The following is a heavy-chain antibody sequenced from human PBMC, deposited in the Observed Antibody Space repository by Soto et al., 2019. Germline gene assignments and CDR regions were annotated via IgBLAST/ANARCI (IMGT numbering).Heavy chain of an antibody. Sequence: ASVKVSCKASGHTFTSYYMHWVRQAPGQGLEWMGIINPSGGSTSYAQKFQGRVTMTRNTSTSTVYMELSSLRSEDTAVYYCRRDYYDSSGYSIRGSTEIDYWGQGTLVTVSS. V-gene: IGHV1-46*01. D-gene: IGHD3-22*01. J-gene: IGHJ4*02. CDR1: GHTFTSYY. CDR2: INPSGGST. CDR3: RRDYYDSSGYSIRGSTEIDY.